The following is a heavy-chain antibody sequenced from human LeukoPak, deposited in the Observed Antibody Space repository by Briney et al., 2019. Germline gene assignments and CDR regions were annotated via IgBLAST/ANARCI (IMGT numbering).Heavy chain of an antibody. CDR1: GFTFSSNW. CDR2: INPDGSVK. J-gene: IGHJ4*02. CDR3: ARGCGSGDCYSPDY. Sequence: PGGSLRLSCAGSGFTFSSNWMSWVRQAPGKGLEWVASINPDGSVKHHVVSVKGRFTVSRDNAKNTLYLQMNSLRAEDTAVYYCARGCGSGDCYSPDYWGQGTLVTVSS. D-gene: IGHD2-21*01. V-gene: IGHV3-7*01.